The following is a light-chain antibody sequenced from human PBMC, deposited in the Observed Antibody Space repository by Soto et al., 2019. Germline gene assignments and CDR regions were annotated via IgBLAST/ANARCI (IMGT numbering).Light chain of an antibody. CDR1: QSVRSRY. CDR2: AAS. J-gene: IGKJ1*01. CDR3: QQYGSSPT. Sequence: DIVLTQSPGTLSLSPGERATLSCRASQSVRSRYLAWYQQKPGQAPRLLIYAASSRATGIPDRFSDSGSGTDFTLTISRLEPEDFAVYYCQQYGSSPTFGQGTKVEIK. V-gene: IGKV3-20*01.